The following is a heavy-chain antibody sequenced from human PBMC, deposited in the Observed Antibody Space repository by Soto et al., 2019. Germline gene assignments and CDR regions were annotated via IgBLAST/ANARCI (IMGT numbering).Heavy chain of an antibody. Sequence: ASVKVSCKASGYTFTNYGINWVRQAPGHGLEWMGWISAYNGNKRFAQKFQGRVTMTTDASTRTAYVELRNLRSDDTAVYYCAKPNSVNYYDASGYHDAFDFWGQGTMVTVSS. CDR3: AKPNSVNYYDASGYHDAFDF. CDR1: GYTFTNYG. CDR2: ISAYNGNK. V-gene: IGHV1-18*04. J-gene: IGHJ3*01. D-gene: IGHD3-22*01.